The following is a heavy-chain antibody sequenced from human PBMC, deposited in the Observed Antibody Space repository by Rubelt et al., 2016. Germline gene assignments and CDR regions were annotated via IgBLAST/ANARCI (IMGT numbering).Heavy chain of an antibody. Sequence: QVQLVESGGGVVQPGRSLRLSCAASGFTFSSYGMHWVRQAPGKGLEWVAVIWYDGSNKYYADSVKGRFTISRDNSKNTLYLQMNSLRAEDTAVYYCAMDYFHIVATIGGWFDPWGQGTLVTVSS. CDR3: AMDYFHIVATIGGWFDP. CDR1: GFTFSSYG. D-gene: IGHD5-12*01. CDR2: IWYDGSNK. V-gene: IGHV3-33*01. J-gene: IGHJ5*02.